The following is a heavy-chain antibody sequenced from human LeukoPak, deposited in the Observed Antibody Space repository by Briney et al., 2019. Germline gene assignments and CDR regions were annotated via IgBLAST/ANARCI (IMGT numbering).Heavy chain of an antibody. D-gene: IGHD1-26*01. J-gene: IGHJ4*02. CDR2: SNPNSGDT. CDR1: GYSFSAHY. CDR3: ARVRSREGKFDY. V-gene: IGHV1-2*02. Sequence: ASVKVSCKASGYSFSAHYMHWVRQAPGQGLEWMGWSNPNSGDTDYAQKIQGRVTMTWDTSISTVYMELSRLRSDDTAIYYCARVRSREGKFDYWGQGTLVAVSS.